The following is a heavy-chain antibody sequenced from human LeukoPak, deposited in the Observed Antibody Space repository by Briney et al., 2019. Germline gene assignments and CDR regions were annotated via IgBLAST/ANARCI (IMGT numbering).Heavy chain of an antibody. CDR2: IYYSGST. CDR3: ARLSRLTLIRGVTGYHSLDV. CDR1: GGSITNFY. J-gene: IGHJ6*04. V-gene: IGHV4-59*01. D-gene: IGHD3-10*01. Sequence: SETLSLTRTVSGGSITNFYWSWIRQPPGGGLKYIGYIYYSGSTNYNPSLKSRVTISVDTSKNQFSLKLNSVSAADTAVYFCARLSRLTLIRGVTGYHSLDVWGKGTMVTVSS.